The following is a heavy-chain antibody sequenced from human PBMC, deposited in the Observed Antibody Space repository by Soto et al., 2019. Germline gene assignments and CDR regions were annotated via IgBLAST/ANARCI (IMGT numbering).Heavy chain of an antibody. CDR2: IKQDGREK. J-gene: IGHJ5*02. V-gene: IGHV3-7*03. D-gene: IGHD3-10*01. CDR1: GFSFSSYW. Sequence: GGSLRLSCAASGFSFSSYWMTWVRQAPGKGLEWVANIKQDGREKYYVASVKGRFTISRDNDKNLLYLQMDSLTPDDTAVYYCAGDGVRNGTYNGWLDPWGQGTLVTVSS. CDR3: AGDGVRNGTYNGWLDP.